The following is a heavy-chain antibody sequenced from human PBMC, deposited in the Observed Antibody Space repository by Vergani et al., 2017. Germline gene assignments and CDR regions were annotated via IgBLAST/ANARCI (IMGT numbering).Heavy chain of an antibody. CDR2: IYSGGST. CDR3: AREDYGGNSGAFDI. V-gene: IGHV3-53*01. D-gene: IGHD4-23*01. Sequence: EVQLVESGGGLIQPGGSLRLSCAASGFTFSSNYMSWVRQAPGKGLEWVSVIYSGGSTYYADSVKGRFTISRDNSTNTLYLQMNSLRAEDTAVYYCAREDYGGNSGAFDIWGQGTMVTVSS. J-gene: IGHJ3*02. CDR1: GFTFSSNY.